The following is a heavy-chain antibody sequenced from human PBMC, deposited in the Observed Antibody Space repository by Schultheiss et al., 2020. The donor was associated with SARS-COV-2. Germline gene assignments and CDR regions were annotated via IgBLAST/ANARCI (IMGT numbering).Heavy chain of an antibody. CDR1: GFTFSSYS. CDR2: ISYDGSNK. V-gene: IGHV3-30*05. Sequence: GGSLRLSCAASGFTFSSYSMNWVRQAPGKGLEWVALISYDGSNKYYADSVKGRFTISRDNSKNTLYLQMNSLRAEDTAVYYCARLDIAVVPAAMRRGAFDILGQGTMVTVSS. J-gene: IGHJ3*02. CDR3: ARLDIAVVPAAMRRGAFDI. D-gene: IGHD2-2*03.